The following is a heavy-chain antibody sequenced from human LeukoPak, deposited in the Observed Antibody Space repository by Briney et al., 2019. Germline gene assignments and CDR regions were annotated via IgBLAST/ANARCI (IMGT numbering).Heavy chain of an antibody. CDR2: ISYDGSNK. D-gene: IGHD3-16*02. Sequence: GGSLRLSCAASGFTFSSYGMHWVRQAPGKGLEWVAVISYDGSNKYYADSVKGRFTISRDNSKNTLYLQMNSLRAEDTAVYYCAKDSHVWGSYRYRDFDYWGQGTPVTVSS. J-gene: IGHJ4*02. V-gene: IGHV3-30*18. CDR1: GFTFSSYG. CDR3: AKDSHVWGSYRYRDFDY.